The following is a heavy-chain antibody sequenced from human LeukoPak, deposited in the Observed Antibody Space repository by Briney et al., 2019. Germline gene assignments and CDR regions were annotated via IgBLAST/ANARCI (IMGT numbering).Heavy chain of an antibody. CDR3: ARARAIAVAGRPYYYYYMDV. Sequence: ASLKVSCKASGYTLTGYYMHWVRAAPGKWREWMGRFNPNRGGTNYAQEFQGRVTMTRDTSISTAYMELSRLRSDDTAVYYCARARAIAVAGRPYYYYYMDVWGKGTTVTVSS. J-gene: IGHJ6*03. CDR1: GYTLTGYY. CDR2: FNPNRGGT. D-gene: IGHD6-19*01. V-gene: IGHV1-2*06.